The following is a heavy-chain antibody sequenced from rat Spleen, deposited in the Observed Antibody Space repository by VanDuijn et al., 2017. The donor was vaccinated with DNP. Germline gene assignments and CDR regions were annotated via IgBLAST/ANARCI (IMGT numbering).Heavy chain of an antibody. CDR1: GYSITSNY. V-gene: IGHV3-1*01. Sequence: EVQLQESGPGLVKPSQSLSLTCSVTGYSITSNYWGWIRKFPGNNMEWIGHITYSGSTGYNPSLKSRVFITRDTSKNQLFLQVDSVTTEDTATYHCARWPGYNPPYAMDAWGQGTSVTVSS. J-gene: IGHJ4*01. CDR3: ARWPGYNPPYAMDA. D-gene: IGHD1-4*01. CDR2: ITYSGST.